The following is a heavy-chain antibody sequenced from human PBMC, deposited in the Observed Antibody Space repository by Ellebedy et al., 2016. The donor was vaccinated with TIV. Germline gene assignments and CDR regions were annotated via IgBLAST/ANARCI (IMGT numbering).Heavy chain of an antibody. CDR3: ARGLVQGQGRDWGLEY. CDR1: GDSISGYY. V-gene: IGHV4-4*07. J-gene: IGHJ4*02. D-gene: IGHD3-16*01. Sequence: SETLSLXXIVSGDSISGYYWIWVRQPAGKGLEWIGRMYSSGGTDYNPSLKSRVTMSIDTSNNQFSLNLKSVIAADTAVYYCARGLVQGQGRDWGLEYWGQGTLVTVSS. CDR2: MYSSGGT.